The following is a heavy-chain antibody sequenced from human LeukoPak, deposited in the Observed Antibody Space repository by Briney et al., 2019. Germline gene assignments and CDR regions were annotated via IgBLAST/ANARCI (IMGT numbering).Heavy chain of an antibody. J-gene: IGHJ4*02. V-gene: IGHV7-4-1*02. D-gene: IGHD6-13*01. CDR1: GYTFTSYG. CDR2: INTNTGNP. CDR3: ARDLYSSNGLVGVGEADDY. Sequence: ASVKVSCKASGYTFTSYGISWVRQAPGQGLEWMGWINTNTGNPTYAQGFTGRSVFSLDTSVSTAYLQISSLKAEDTAVYYCARDLYSSNGLVGVGEADDYWGQGTLVTVSS.